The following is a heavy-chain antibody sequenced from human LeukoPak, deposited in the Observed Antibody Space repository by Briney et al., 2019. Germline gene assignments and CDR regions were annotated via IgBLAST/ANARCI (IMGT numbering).Heavy chain of an antibody. CDR2: INSNSGGT. Sequence: ASVKVSCKASGYTFTAYYMHWVRQAPGQGLEWMGWINSNSGGTNYAQKFHGRVIMTRDTSITTVYMELSRLRSDDTAVYYCARFAGIRYSFDYWGRETLVTVPS. D-gene: IGHD3-10*01. V-gene: IGHV1-2*02. CDR3: ARFAGIRYSFDY. CDR1: GYTFTAYY. J-gene: IGHJ4*02.